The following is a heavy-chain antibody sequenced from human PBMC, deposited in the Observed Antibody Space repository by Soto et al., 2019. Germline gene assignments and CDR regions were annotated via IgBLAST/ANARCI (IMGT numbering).Heavy chain of an antibody. CDR3: AGEGVTPRVPMPWMGYHYYGMDV. V-gene: IGHV1-69*12. D-gene: IGHD1-26*01. J-gene: IGHJ6*02. CDR2: IMPMFGVT. Sequence: QVQLVQSGAEVKKPGSSVKISCRASGGTFSSRAISWVRQAPGQGLEGMGGIMPMFGVTNYARKFQGRFTMTADESTRTAYMEVSSMRSEDTAVYYCAGEGVTPRVPMPWMGYHYYGMDVWGQGTTVTVSS. CDR1: GGTFSSRA.